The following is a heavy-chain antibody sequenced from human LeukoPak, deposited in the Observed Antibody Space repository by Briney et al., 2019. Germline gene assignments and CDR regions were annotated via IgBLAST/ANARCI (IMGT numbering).Heavy chain of an antibody. D-gene: IGHD3-10*01. Sequence: PSETLSLTCAVYGGSFSGYYWGWIRQPPGKGLEWIGEINHSGSTNYNPSLKSRVTISVDTSKNQFSLKLSSVTAADTAVYYCARARGVRGTSTGYYYMDVWGKGTTVTVSS. V-gene: IGHV4-34*01. CDR3: ARARGVRGTSTGYYYMDV. J-gene: IGHJ6*03. CDR2: INHSGST. CDR1: GGSFSGYY.